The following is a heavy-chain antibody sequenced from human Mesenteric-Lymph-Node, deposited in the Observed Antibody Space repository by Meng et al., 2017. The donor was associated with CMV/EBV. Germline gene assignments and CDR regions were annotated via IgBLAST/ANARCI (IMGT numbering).Heavy chain of an antibody. CDR1: GFTFSSDA. CDR3: AKREGPYYDFWSGYSPFAY. J-gene: IGHJ4*02. Sequence: GGSLRLSCAASGFTFSSDAMSWVRQAPGKGLEWVSAISGDGSRAYYADSVKGRFTISRDNSKNTLYLEMNSLRPEDTAIYYCAKREGPYYDFWSGYSPFAYWGQGTLVTVSS. V-gene: IGHV3-23*01. D-gene: IGHD3-3*01. CDR2: ISGDGSRA.